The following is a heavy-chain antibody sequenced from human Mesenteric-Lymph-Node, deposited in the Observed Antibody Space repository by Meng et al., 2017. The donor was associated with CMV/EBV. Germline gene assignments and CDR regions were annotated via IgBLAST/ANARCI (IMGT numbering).Heavy chain of an antibody. CDR1: GGTFSSYA. D-gene: IGHD2-15*01. V-gene: IGHV1-69*05. CDR2: IIPIFGTA. Sequence: SVKVSCKASGGTFSSYAISWVRQAPGQGLEWMGGIIPIFGTANYAQKFQGRVTITTDESTSTAYMELSSLRSEDTAVYYCARVRVVSYYFDYWGQGTLVTVSS. J-gene: IGHJ4*02. CDR3: ARVRVVSYYFDY.